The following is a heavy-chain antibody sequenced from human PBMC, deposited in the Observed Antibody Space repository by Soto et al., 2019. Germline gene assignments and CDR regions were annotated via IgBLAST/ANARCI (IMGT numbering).Heavy chain of an antibody. J-gene: IGHJ5*02. CDR1: GFTFSGSA. CDR2: IRSKANSYAT. V-gene: IGHV3-73*01. Sequence: GGSLRLSCAASGFTFSGSAMHWVRQASGKGLEWVGRIRSKANSYATAYAASVKGRFTISRDDSKNTAYLQMNSLKTEDTAVYYCTRPHIEDSLDWFDPWGQGTLVTVSS. D-gene: IGHD2-21*01. CDR3: TRPHIEDSLDWFDP.